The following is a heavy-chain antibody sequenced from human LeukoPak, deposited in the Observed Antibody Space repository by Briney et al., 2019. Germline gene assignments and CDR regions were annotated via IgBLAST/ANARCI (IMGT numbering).Heavy chain of an antibody. CDR1: GFTFSNAW. D-gene: IGHD6-19*01. Sequence: PGGSLRLSCAASGFTFSNAWMSWVRQAPGKGLEWVGRIKSKTDGGTTDYAAPVKGRFTISRDDSKNTLYLQMNSLKAEDTAVYYCTTGTPFASGWLYYYYYYYMDVWGKGTTVTISS. V-gene: IGHV3-15*01. CDR3: TTGTPFASGWLYYYYYYYMDV. CDR2: IKSKTDGGTT. J-gene: IGHJ6*03.